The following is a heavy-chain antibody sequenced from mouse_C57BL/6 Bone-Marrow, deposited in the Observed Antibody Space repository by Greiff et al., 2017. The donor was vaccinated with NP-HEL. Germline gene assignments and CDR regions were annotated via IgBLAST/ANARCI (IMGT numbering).Heavy chain of an antibody. V-gene: IGHV1-19*01. Sequence: VQLKESGPVLVKPGASVKMSCKASGYTFTDYYMNWVKQSHGKSLEWIGVINPYNGGTSYNQKFKGKATLTVDKSSSTAYMELNSLTSEDSAVYYCARDNTVHYWGQGTTLTVSS. CDR2: INPYNGGT. CDR1: GYTFTDYY. CDR3: ARDNTVHY. D-gene: IGHD5-1-1*01. J-gene: IGHJ2*01.